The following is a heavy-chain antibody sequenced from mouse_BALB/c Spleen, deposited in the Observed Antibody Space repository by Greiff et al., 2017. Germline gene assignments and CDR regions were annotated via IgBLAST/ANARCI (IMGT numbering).Heavy chain of an antibody. D-gene: IGHD2-1*01. V-gene: IGHV1-31*01. CDR1: GYSFTGYY. Sequence: VQLQQSGPELVKPGASVKISCKASGYSFTGYYMHWVKQSHVKSLEWIGRINPYNGATSYNQNFKDKASLTVDKSSSTAYMELHSLTSEDSAVYYCARATSKLQDYYFDYWGQGTTLTVSS. CDR2: INPYNGAT. CDR3: ARATSKLQDYYFDY. J-gene: IGHJ2*01.